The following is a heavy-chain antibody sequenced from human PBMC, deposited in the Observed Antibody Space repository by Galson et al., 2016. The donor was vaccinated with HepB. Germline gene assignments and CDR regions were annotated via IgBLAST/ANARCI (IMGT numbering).Heavy chain of an antibody. J-gene: IGHJ4*02. Sequence: SETLSLTCTVSGGSISSSSYYWGWIRQPPGKGLEWIGSIYYSGSTYYNPSLKSRVTISVDTSKNQFSLKLSSVTAADTAVYYCARHGRRDGTYYFDYWGQGTLVTVSS. CDR1: GGSISSSSYY. D-gene: IGHD5-24*01. CDR2: IYYSGST. CDR3: ARHGRRDGTYYFDY. V-gene: IGHV4-39*01.